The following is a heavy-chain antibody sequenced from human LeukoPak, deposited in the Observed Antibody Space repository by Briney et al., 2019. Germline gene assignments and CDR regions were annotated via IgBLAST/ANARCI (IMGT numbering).Heavy chain of an antibody. J-gene: IGHJ4*02. CDR1: GFTFSSYS. Sequence: GGSLRLSCAASGFTFSSYSMSWVRQTPGKGLEWVSSITTRGTYQYYADSVKGRFAISRDNAKNSLHLQMNSLRVEDTAVYYCARDKGGNCGSDCYHYGDDYWGQGTLVTVSS. CDR3: ARDKGGNCGSDCYHYGDDY. V-gene: IGHV3-21*01. CDR2: ITTRGTYQ. D-gene: IGHD2-21*02.